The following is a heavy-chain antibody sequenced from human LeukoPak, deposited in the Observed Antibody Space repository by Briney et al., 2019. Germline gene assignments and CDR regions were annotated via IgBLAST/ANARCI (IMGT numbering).Heavy chain of an antibody. CDR2: IYYSGST. CDR1: GGSISSGDYY. Sequence: SQTLSLTCTVSGGSISSGDYYWSWIRQPPGKGLEWIGYIYYSGSTYYNPSLKSRVTISVDTSKNQFSLKLSSVTAADTAVYYCARSEPLRFLEWLPQTANTDIWGQGTMVTVSS. V-gene: IGHV4-30-4*08. J-gene: IGHJ3*02. CDR3: ARSEPLRFLEWLPQTANTDI. D-gene: IGHD3-3*01.